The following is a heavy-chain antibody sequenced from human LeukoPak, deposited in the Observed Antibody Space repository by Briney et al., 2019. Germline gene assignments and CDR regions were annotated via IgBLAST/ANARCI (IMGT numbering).Heavy chain of an antibody. Sequence: GGSLRLSCAASAFTFSSYDMSWVRQAPGKGLEWVSGINWNGGSTGYADSVKGRFTISRDNAKNTLYLQMNSLRAEDTAVYYCARDSTYSGYDPDWYFDLWGRGTLVTVSS. J-gene: IGHJ2*01. V-gene: IGHV3-20*04. D-gene: IGHD5-12*01. CDR2: INWNGGST. CDR3: ARDSTYSGYDPDWYFDL. CDR1: AFTFSSYD.